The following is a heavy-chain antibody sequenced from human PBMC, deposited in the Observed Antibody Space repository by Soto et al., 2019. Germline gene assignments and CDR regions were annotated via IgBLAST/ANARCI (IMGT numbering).Heavy chain of an antibody. CDR1: GGSINSYY. J-gene: IGHJ5*02. CDR3: ARGIYSKVGATIWFDP. V-gene: IGHV4-4*07. CDR2: IYTSGST. Sequence: SETLSLTCTVSGGSINSYYWSWIRQPAGKGLELIGRIYTSGSTNYNPSLKSRVTMSVDTSKNRFSLKLSSVTAADTAVYYCARGIYSKVGATIWFDPWGQGTLVTVSS. D-gene: IGHD1-26*01.